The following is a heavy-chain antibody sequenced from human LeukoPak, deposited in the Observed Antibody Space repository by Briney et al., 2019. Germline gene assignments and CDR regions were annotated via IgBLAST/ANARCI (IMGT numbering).Heavy chain of an antibody. CDR2: IWYDGSNK. CDR3: ARDLEAGGPLGYYYYMDV. CDR1: GFTFSSFG. D-gene: IGHD3-10*01. Sequence: GRSLRLSCAASGFTFSSFGMHWVRQAPGKGLEWVAVIWYDGSNKYYADSVKGRFTISRDNSKNTLYLQMNSLRAEDTAVYYCARDLEAGGPLGYYYYMDVWGKGTTVTVSS. V-gene: IGHV3-33*01. J-gene: IGHJ6*03.